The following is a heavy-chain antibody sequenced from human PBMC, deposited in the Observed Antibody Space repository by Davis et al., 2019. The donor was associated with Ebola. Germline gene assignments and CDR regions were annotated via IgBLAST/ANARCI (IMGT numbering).Heavy chain of an antibody. CDR1: GFTFSSST. CDR2: ILYDGSNT. CDR3: ARDRGYSYGHPFDY. J-gene: IGHJ4*02. Sequence: GESLKISCAASGFTFSSSTIHWVRQAPGKGLEWGALILYDGSNTYYADSVKGRFTISRDNSKNTLYLQMGSLRAEDTAVYYCARDRGYSYGHPFDYWGQGTLVTVSS. D-gene: IGHD5-18*01. V-gene: IGHV3-30-3*01.